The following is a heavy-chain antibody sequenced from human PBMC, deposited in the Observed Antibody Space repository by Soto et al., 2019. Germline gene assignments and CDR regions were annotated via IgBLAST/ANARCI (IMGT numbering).Heavy chain of an antibody. V-gene: IGHV1-18*01. Sequence: QAQLVLSGAEVKKPGASVKVSCKASGYTFYSHSISWVRQAPGQGLEWMGRISSDNGNTRYAQKFRGRVTMTTDTSTSTVYMELRNLRSDDTAVYYCARCIQQDYYYGMDVWGQGTTVTVSS. J-gene: IGHJ6*02. CDR3: ARCIQQDYYYGMDV. CDR2: ISSDNGNT. D-gene: IGHD5-18*01. CDR1: GYTFYSHS.